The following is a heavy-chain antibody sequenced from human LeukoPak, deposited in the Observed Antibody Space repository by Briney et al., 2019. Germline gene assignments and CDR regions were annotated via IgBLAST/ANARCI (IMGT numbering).Heavy chain of an antibody. D-gene: IGHD6-13*01. CDR3: ARDGYSSSWYDGEFGVDY. CDR2: INSDGSST. V-gene: IGHV3-74*01. Sequence: PGGSLRLSCAASGFTFSSYWMHWVRQAPGKGLVWVSRINSDGSSTSYADSVKGRFTISRDNAKNSLYLQMNSLRAEDTAVYYCARDGYSSSWYDGEFGVDYWGQGTLVTVSS. CDR1: GFTFSSYW. J-gene: IGHJ4*02.